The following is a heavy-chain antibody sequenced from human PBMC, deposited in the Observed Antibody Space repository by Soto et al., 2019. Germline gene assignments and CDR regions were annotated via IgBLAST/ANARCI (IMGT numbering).Heavy chain of an antibody. CDR1: GGSISSSSYY. CDR2: IYYSGST. V-gene: IGHV4-39*01. Sequence: GDPSETLSLTCTVSGGSISSSSYYWGWIRQPPGKGLEWIGSIYYSGSTYYNPSLKSRVTISVDTSKNQFSLKLSSVTAADTAVYYCARQSQYCSSTSCYSVGPSPGAFDIWGQGTMVTVSS. J-gene: IGHJ3*02. CDR3: ARQSQYCSSTSCYSVGPSPGAFDI. D-gene: IGHD2-2*01.